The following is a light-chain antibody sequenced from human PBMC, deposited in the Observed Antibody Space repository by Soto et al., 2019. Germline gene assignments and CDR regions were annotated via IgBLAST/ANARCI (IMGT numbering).Light chain of an antibody. CDR1: QIVLYSSNNKNY. V-gene: IGKV4-1*01. CDR2: WAS. J-gene: IGKJ1*01. Sequence: DIVMTQSPESLAVSLGERASINFKSSQIVLYSSNNKNYLAWYQQKLGQPPKLLIYWASTRESGVPDRFSGSGSGTDFTLTISSLQAEDVAVYYCQQYYSTPRTFGQGTKVDIK. CDR3: QQYYSTPRT.